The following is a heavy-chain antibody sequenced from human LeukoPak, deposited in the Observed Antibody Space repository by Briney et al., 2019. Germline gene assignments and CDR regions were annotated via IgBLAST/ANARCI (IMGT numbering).Heavy chain of an antibody. CDR1: GYSFTRXX. D-gene: IGHD3-9*01. CDR3: ARQVFPGDILDAGY. V-gene: IGHV5-51*01. Sequence: GESLKISCKGSGYSFTRXXXXXXXQXPGKGLXWXXXXYPGDSDTRYSPSFQGQVTXSADKSISTAYLQWSSLKASDTAMYYCARQVFPGDILDAGYWGQGTLVTVSS. J-gene: IGHJ4*02. CDR2: XYPGDSDT.